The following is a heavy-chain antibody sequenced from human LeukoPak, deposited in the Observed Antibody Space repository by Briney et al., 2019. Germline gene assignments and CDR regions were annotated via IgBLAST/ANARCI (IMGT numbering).Heavy chain of an antibody. CDR1: GFTVSSNY. CDR3: AKARERGYSYGDDY. D-gene: IGHD5-18*01. V-gene: IGHV3-23*01. J-gene: IGHJ4*02. Sequence: GGALRLSCAASGFTVSSNYMSWVRQAPGKGLEWVSGICGSGGDTYYADSVKGRFTISRDNSKNTLYLQMNSLRAEDTALYYCAKARERGYSYGDDYWGQGTLVTVSS. CDR2: ICGSGGDT.